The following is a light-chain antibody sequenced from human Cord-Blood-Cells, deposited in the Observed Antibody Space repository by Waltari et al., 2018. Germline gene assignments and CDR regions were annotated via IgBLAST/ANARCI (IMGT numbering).Light chain of an antibody. CDR2: KDS. J-gene: IGLJ1*01. V-gene: IGLV3-25*03. CDR3: QSADSSGTYV. Sequence: SYELTQPPSVSVSPGQTARITCSGDALPKQYAYWYQQKPGPAPVLVIYKDSERPSGIPERSTGPSSGTTVTLTISGVQAEDEADYYCQSADSSGTYVFGTGTKVTVL. CDR1: ALPKQY.